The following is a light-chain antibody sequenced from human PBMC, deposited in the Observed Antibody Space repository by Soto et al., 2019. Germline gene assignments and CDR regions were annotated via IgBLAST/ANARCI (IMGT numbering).Light chain of an antibody. V-gene: IGLV2-14*01. J-gene: IGLJ2*01. CDR2: DVS. Sequence: QLVLTQPASVSGSPGQSITISCTGTSSDVGGYNYVSWYQQHPGKAPKLMIYDVSNRPSGGSNRFSGSKSGNTASLTISGLQAEDEADYYCSSYTSSSTVVFGGGTKLTVL. CDR1: SSDVGGYNY. CDR3: SSYTSSSTVV.